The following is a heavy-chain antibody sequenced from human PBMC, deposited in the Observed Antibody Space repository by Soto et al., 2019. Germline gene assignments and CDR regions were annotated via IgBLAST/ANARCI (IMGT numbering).Heavy chain of an antibody. CDR2: IKSETDGGTI. Sequence: GGSLRLSCAASGFTFSNAWMNWVRQAPGKGLEWVGRIKSETDGGTIHYAAPVKGRFTISRDDSQNMLFLQMNSLRAEDTAVYYCARDYSSYGPFDYWGQGTLVTVSS. CDR1: GFTFSNAW. V-gene: IGHV3-15*07. D-gene: IGHD5-18*01. J-gene: IGHJ4*02. CDR3: ARDYSSYGPFDY.